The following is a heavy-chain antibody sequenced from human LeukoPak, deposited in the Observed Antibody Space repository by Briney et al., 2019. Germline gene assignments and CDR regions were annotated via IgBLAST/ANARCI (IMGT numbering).Heavy chain of an antibody. J-gene: IGHJ4*02. Sequence: ASVKVSCTASGYTFTSYAMHWVRQAPGQRLEWMGWINAGNGNTKYSQKFQGRVTITRDTSASTAYMELSSLRSEDTAVYYCASGPDARCQPGGCPASPFDYWGQGTLVTVSS. CDR2: INAGNGNT. CDR1: GYTFTSYA. V-gene: IGHV1-3*01. CDR3: ASGPDARCQPGGCPASPFDY. D-gene: IGHD2-2*01.